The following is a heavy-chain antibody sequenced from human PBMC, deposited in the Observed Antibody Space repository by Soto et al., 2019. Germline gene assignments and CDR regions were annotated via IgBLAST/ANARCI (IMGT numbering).Heavy chain of an antibody. V-gene: IGHV3-30*01. CDR3: ARDVIVDAPDYFNY. J-gene: IGHJ4*02. CDR2: VGSDGMHK. Sequence: QVQLVESGGGVVQPGRSLRLSCAASGFTFTNCAMYWVRQAPGKGLEWVAVVGSDGMHKYYGDFVKGRFTISRDTSENTVYLQMDRLTSEDTAVYYCARDVIVDAPDYFNYWGRGILVTVSS. D-gene: IGHD1-26*01. CDR1: GFTFTNCA.